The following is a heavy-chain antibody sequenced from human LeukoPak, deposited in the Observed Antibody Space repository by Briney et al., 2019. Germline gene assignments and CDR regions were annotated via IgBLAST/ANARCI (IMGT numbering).Heavy chain of an antibody. Sequence: SETLSLTCTVSGGSISSYYWSWIRQPPGKGLEWIGYIYYSGSTNYNPSLKSRVTILVDTSKNQFSLKLSSVTAADTAVYYCARDGGADSLDYWGQGTLVTVSS. V-gene: IGHV4-59*01. J-gene: IGHJ4*02. D-gene: IGHD2-21*02. CDR2: IYYSGST. CDR3: ARDGGADSLDY. CDR1: GGSISSYY.